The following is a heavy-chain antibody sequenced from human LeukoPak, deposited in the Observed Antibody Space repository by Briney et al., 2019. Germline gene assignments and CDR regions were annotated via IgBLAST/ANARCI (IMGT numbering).Heavy chain of an antibody. V-gene: IGHV4-59*01. J-gene: IGHJ4*02. D-gene: IGHD5-18*01. CDR1: GGSITNYY. CDR3: ARSERGYSYGWYDY. CDR2: IYYSGST. Sequence: SETLSLTCTVSGGSITNYYWSWIRQPPGRGLEWIGFIYYSGSTKYNPSLKSRVTTSTDTSKNQFSLKLRSVTAADTAVYYCARSERGYSYGWYDYWGQGTLVTVSS.